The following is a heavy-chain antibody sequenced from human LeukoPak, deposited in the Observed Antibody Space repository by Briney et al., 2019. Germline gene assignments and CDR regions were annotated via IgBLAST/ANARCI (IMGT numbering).Heavy chain of an antibody. V-gene: IGHV3-21*01. CDR3: ARYSSGFDY. CDR2: ISSRISQI. Sequence: GGSLILSCAASGFTFSIYIMNWVRQAPGKGLEWFSSISSRISQIYYADSVKGRFTISRDNAKNSLYLQMNSLRAEDTAVYYCARYSSGFDYWGQGTLVTVSS. J-gene: IGHJ4*02. D-gene: IGHD3-22*01. CDR1: GFTFSIYI.